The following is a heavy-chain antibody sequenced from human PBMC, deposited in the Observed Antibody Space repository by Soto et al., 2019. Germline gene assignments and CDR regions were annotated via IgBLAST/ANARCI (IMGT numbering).Heavy chain of an antibody. CDR2: IYWDDAR. D-gene: IGHD6-6*01. CDR1: GFSLTTSGVG. Sequence: QITLKESGPTLVEPTQTLTLTCSFSGFSLTTSGVGVGWLRRAPGKALECLGIIYWDDARRYNPSLKDRLTTTKYTSTTRVVLSMTCIEPLHTAIYYCAHRVPSSSSRDVGWFDSWGQGTLVTV. V-gene: IGHV2-5*02. J-gene: IGHJ5*01. CDR3: AHRVPSSSSRDVGWFDS.